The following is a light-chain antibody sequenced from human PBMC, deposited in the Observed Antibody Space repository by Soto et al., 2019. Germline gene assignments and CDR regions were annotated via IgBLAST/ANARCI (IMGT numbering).Light chain of an antibody. J-gene: IGKJ3*01. CDR2: DAS. V-gene: IGKV3-11*01. Sequence: EIVLTQSPATLSLSPGERATLSCRASQSVSSYLARYQQKPGQAPRLLIYDASNRATGIPARFTGSGSGTDFTLTISSLEPEDFAVYYCQQRSNWPAFTFGPGTKVDIK. CDR1: QSVSSY. CDR3: QQRSNWPAFT.